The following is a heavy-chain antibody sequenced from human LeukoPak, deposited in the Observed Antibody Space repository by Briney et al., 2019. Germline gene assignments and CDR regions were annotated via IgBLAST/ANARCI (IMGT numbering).Heavy chain of an antibody. CDR1: GYTFTSYD. V-gene: IGHV1-8*01. Sequence: ASVKVSCKASGYTFTSYDINWVRQATRQGLEWMGWMNPNSGNTGYAQKFQGRVTMTRNTSISIAYMELSSLRSDDTAVYYCARATGKDILTGRKLDNWGQGTLVTVSS. D-gene: IGHD3-9*01. J-gene: IGHJ4*02. CDR2: MNPNSGNT. CDR3: ARATGKDILTGRKLDN.